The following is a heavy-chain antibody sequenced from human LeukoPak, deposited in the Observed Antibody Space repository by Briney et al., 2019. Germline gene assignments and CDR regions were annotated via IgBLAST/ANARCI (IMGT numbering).Heavy chain of an antibody. Sequence: ASVKVSCKASGYTFTSYYMHWVRQAPGQGLEWMGIINPSGGSTSYAQKFQGRVTMTRDTSTSTVYMELNSLRAEDTAVYYCARNGRAPDYSSGWYDRYYYYMDVWGKGTTVTISS. D-gene: IGHD6-19*01. CDR3: ARNGRAPDYSSGWYDRYYYYMDV. CDR1: GYTFTSYY. V-gene: IGHV1-46*01. J-gene: IGHJ6*03. CDR2: INPSGGST.